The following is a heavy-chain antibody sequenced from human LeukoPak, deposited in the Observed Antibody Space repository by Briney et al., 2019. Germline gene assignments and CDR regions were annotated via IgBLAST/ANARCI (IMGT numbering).Heavy chain of an antibody. D-gene: IGHD2-15*01. J-gene: IGHJ4*02. CDR3: ASLNDNPVVAEQLDY. CDR1: GFTFSTYA. CDR2: ISSSSSTI. V-gene: IGHV3-48*01. Sequence: GGSLRLSCVASGFTFSTYAMSWVRQAPGKGLEWVSYISSSSSTIYYADSVKGQFTISRDNAKNSLYLQMNSLRAEDTAVYYCASLNDNPVVAEQLDYWGQGTLVTVSS.